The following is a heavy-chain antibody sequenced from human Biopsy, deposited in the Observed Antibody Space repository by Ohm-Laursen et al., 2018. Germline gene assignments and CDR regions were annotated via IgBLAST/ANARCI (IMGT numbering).Heavy chain of an antibody. CDR2: IKSDGTT. J-gene: IGHJ4*02. CDR3: VRDGNYSLDQ. D-gene: IGHD1-7*01. V-gene: IGHV3-74*03. Sequence: GSLRLSCAASGFIFSDYGMHWVRQPPGEGLVWVSRIKSDGTTMYADFVRGRFTLSRDNEKNTLDLQMNGLTVEDTAVYYCVRDGNYSLDQWGQGTLVTVSS. CDR1: GFIFSDYG.